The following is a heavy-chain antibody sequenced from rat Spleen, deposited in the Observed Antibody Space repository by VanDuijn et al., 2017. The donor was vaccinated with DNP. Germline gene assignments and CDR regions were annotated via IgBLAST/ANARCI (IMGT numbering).Heavy chain of an antibody. D-gene: IGHD1-10*01. V-gene: IGHV5S10*01. CDR2: ISYDGYSA. CDR1: GFTFSDYN. CDR3: AKATNNWDWYFDF. J-gene: IGHJ1*01. Sequence: EVQLVESGGGLLQPGRSLKLSCAASGFTFSDYNMAWVRQAPKKGLEWIASISYDGYSAYYRDSVKGRFSISRDNAKSTLYLQMESLRSEDTATYYCAKATNNWDWYFDFWGPGTMVTVSS.